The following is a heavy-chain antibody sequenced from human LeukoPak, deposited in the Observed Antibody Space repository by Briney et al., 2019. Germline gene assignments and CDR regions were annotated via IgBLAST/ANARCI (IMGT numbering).Heavy chain of an antibody. Sequence: PSETLSLTCTVSGGSISSYYWSWIRQPPGKGLEWIGNIYYSGSTNYNPSLKSRVTISVDTSKNQFSLKLSSVTAADTAVYYCARHGSTGDTDYWGQGILVTVSS. CDR2: IYYSGST. CDR3: ARHGSTGDTDY. V-gene: IGHV4-59*01. D-gene: IGHD2-8*02. CDR1: GGSISSYY. J-gene: IGHJ4*02.